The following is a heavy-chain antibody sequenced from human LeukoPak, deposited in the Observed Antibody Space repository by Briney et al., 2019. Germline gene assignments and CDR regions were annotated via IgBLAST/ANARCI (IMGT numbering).Heavy chain of an antibody. CDR1: GFTFSSYW. J-gene: IGHJ4*02. CDR3: AKEGRSLQTY. D-gene: IGHD5-24*01. Sequence: GGSLRLSCAASGFTFSSYWMSWVRLAPGKGLEWVANIKEDGTETYYVDSVKGRFTISRDNAKNSLYLQMNSLRVEDTAVYYCAKEGRSLQTYWGQGTLVTVSS. CDR2: IKEDGTET. V-gene: IGHV3-7*03.